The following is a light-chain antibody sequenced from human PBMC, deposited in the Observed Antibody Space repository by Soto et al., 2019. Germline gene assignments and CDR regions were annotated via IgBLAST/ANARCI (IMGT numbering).Light chain of an antibody. CDR2: AAS. CDR1: QGISSF. Sequence: DIQLTQSPSFLSASVGDRVTITCRSSQGISSFLAWYQQKPGKAPKLLIYAASTLQSGVPSRFSGSGSGTEFTLTVSSLQPEDFATYFCQQLNSYPLTFGGGTKVES. CDR3: QQLNSYPLT. V-gene: IGKV1-9*01. J-gene: IGKJ4*01.